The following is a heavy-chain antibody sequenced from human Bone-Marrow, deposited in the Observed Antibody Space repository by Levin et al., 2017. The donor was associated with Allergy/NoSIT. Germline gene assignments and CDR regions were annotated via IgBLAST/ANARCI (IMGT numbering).Heavy chain of an antibody. CDR3: VRRGAATWYVEY. D-gene: IGHD1-26*01. CDR1: GYNFANHW. CDR2: IYPGDSDT. J-gene: IGHJ4*02. V-gene: IGHV5-51*01. Sequence: MPGGSLRLSCQGSGYNFANHWIGWVRQMPGKGLEWLGVIYPGDSDTRYSPSFRGQVTISVDQSSETVYLQWNSLRASDTATYYCVRRGAATWYVEYWGLGTLVTVSS.